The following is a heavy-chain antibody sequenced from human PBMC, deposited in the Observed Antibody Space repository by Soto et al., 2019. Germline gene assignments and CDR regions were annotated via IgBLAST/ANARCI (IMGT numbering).Heavy chain of an antibody. J-gene: IGHJ4*02. V-gene: IGHV4-59*01. CDR1: GDSIRPYY. CDR3: ARVTYDSFTAYSYYFDY. CDR2: VYYSGSV. Sequence: QVQLQESGPGLVKPSETLSLTCTVSGDSIRPYYWTWIRQPPGKGLEWIGYVYYSGSVNYKSSLKSRVTMSVDTSKNQFSLRLNSVTAADTAVYYCARVTYDSFTAYSYYFDYWGQGTLVTVFS. D-gene: IGHD3-9*01.